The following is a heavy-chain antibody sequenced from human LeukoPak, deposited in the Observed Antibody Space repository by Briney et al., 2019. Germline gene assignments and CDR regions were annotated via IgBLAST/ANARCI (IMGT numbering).Heavy chain of an antibody. CDR3: ARLSDYSIDY. V-gene: IGHV5-51*01. CDR2: IYPGDSDT. J-gene: IGHJ4*02. D-gene: IGHD4-11*01. Sequence: GDSLKISCKGSGYTFPSYWIGWVRPTPGKGLEWMGIIYPGDSDTRYSPTFQGQVTISADKSISTAYLQWSSLKASDTAMYYCARLSDYSIDYWGQGTLVTVSS. CDR1: GYTFPSYW.